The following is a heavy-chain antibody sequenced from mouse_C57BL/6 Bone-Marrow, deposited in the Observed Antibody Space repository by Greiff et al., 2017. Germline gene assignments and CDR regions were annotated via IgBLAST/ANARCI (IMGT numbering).Heavy chain of an antibody. CDR1: GFNIKDDY. CDR3: NTDGYDAFDY. CDR2: IDPENGDT. D-gene: IGHD2-2*01. Sequence: EVQLQQSGAELVRPGASVKLSCTASGFNIKDDYMHWVKQRPEQGLEWIGWIDPENGDTEYASKFQGKATITADTTSNTAYLQLSSLTSEDTAVYYCNTDGYDAFDYWGQGTTLTVSS. J-gene: IGHJ2*01. V-gene: IGHV14-4*01.